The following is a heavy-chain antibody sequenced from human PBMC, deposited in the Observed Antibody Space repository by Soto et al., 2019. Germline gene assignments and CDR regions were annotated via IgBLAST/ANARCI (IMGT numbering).Heavy chain of an antibody. CDR3: ARVRGVMRNYYYGMDV. D-gene: IGHD3-10*01. J-gene: IGHJ6*02. CDR2: IIPIFGTA. V-gene: IGHV1-69*13. Sequence: SVKVSCKASGGTFSSYAISWVRQAPGQGLEWMGGIIPIFGTANYPQKFQGRVTITADESTSTAYMELSSLRSEDTAVYYCARVRGVMRNYYYGMDVWGQGTTVTVSS. CDR1: GGTFSSYA.